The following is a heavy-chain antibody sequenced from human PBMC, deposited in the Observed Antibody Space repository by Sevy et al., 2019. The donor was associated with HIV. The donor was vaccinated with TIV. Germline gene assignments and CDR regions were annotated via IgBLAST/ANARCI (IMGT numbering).Heavy chain of an antibody. CDR2: INPNSGGT. V-gene: IGHV1-2*02. Sequence: ASVKVSCKASGYTFTGYYMHWVRQAPGQGLEWMGWINPNSGGTNYAQKFQGRVTMTRDTSISTAYMELSRLRSDDTAVYYCARGGVYSSSWYPIDYWGQGTLVTVSS. D-gene: IGHD6-13*01. CDR1: GYTFTGYY. J-gene: IGHJ4*02. CDR3: ARGGVYSSSWYPIDY.